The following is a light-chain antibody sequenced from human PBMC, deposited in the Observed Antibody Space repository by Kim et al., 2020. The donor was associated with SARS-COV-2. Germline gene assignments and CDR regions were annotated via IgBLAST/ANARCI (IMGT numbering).Light chain of an antibody. CDR3: QTWDSTTAV. V-gene: IGLV3-1*01. CDR2: QDT. J-gene: IGLJ2*01. CDR1: ELGDKF. Sequence: SYELTQPPSVSVSPGQTATITCSGDELGDKFVCWFQHKPGQSPMLVIYQDTKRPSGIPERFSASNSGNTATLTITGTRTMDEADYYCQTWDSTTAVFGGGTQLTVL.